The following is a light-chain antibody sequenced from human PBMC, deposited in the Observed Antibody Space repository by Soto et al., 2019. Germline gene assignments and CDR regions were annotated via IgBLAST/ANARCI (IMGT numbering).Light chain of an antibody. CDR1: SSNIGNNY. J-gene: IGLJ3*02. CDR2: DNN. CDR3: GTWDSSLSAGRV. V-gene: IGLV1-51*01. Sequence: QSVLTQPPSVSAAPGQKITISCSGSSSNIGNNYVSWYQQLPGTAPKLLIYDNNKRPSGIPDRFSGSKSGTSATLGITGLQNGDEADYYCGTWDSSLSAGRVFGGGTKVTVL.